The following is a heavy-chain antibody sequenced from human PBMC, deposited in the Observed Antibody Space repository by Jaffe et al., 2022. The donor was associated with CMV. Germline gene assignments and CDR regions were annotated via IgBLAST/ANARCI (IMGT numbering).Heavy chain of an antibody. J-gene: IGHJ5*02. CDR2: ISSSSSYI. CDR1: GFTFSSYS. V-gene: IGHV3-21*01. D-gene: IGHD2-15*01. Sequence: EVQLVESGGGLVKPGGSLRLSCAASGFTFSSYSMNWVRQAPGKGLEWVSSISSSSSYIYYADSVKGRFTISRDNAKNSLYLQMNSLRAEDTAVYYCARGGGYCSGGSCYSGWFDPWGQGTLVTVSS. CDR3: ARGGGYCSGGSCYSGWFDP.